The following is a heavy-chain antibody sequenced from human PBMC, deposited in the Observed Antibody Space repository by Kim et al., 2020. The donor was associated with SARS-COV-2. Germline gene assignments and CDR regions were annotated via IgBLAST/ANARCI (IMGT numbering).Heavy chain of an antibody. Sequence: KGRITISRDNSKNSLYLQMNSLRAEDTAVYYCARAKRGYSNGLFGSVLFDQWGQGTLVTVSS. D-gene: IGHD5-18*01. V-gene: IGHV3-11*06. CDR3: ARAKRGYSNGLFGSVLFDQ. J-gene: IGHJ4*02.